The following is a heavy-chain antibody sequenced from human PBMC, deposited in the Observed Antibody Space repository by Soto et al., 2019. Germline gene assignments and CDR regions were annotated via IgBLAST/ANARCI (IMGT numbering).Heavy chain of an antibody. CDR2: IKQDGSDK. V-gene: IGHV3-7*03. D-gene: IGHD2-2*02. CDR3: ASAPWHTLGY. J-gene: IGHJ4*02. CDR1: GFTFSTYW. Sequence: PGGSLRLSCAASGFTFSTYWMSWVRQAPGKGLEWVANIKQDGSDKYYVDSGKGRFTISRDNAKNSLDLHMNSLRAEVTAGYYCASAPWHTLGYWGQGTLVTVSS.